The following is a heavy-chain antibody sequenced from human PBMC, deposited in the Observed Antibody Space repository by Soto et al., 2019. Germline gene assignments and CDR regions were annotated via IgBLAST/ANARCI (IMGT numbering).Heavy chain of an antibody. CDR1: GGSISSYY. V-gene: IGHV4-59*01. Sequence: QAQLQESGPGLVKPSETLSLTCTVSGGSISSYYWRWIRQPPGQGLEWIGYIYYSGSTNYSPSPKSQVTISRDTSKHPFSLKLSAVTAADMAVYYGARVGPNAHYCYCYGMDVWGQGTKVPVSS. D-gene: IGHD1-26*01. J-gene: IGHJ6*02. CDR3: ARVGPNAHYCYCYGMDV. CDR2: IYYSGST.